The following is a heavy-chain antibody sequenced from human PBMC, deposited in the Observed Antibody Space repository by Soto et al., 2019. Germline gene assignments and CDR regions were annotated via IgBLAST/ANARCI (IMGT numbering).Heavy chain of an antibody. CDR2: ISSSSSTI. CDR1: GFTFSSYS. V-gene: IGHV3-48*02. CDR3: AREGYSSSWHNFYYYYGMDV. J-gene: IGHJ6*02. D-gene: IGHD6-13*01. Sequence: PGGSLRLSCAASGFTFSSYSMNWVRQAPGKGLEWVSYISSSSSTIYYADSVKGRFTISRDNAKNSLYLQMNSLRDEDTAVYYCAREGYSSSWHNFYYYYGMDVWGQGTTVTVSS.